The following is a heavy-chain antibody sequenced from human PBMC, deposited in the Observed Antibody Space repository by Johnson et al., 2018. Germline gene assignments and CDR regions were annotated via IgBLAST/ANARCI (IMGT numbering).Heavy chain of an antibody. J-gene: IGHJ6*03. D-gene: IGHD3-16*01. V-gene: IGHV3-43*01. CDR3: AKDARGRSGGGDYYMDV. CDR1: GFTFDDYT. CDR2: ISWDGGST. Sequence: VQLVESGGGLVQPGRSLRLSCTASGFTFDDYTMHWVRQAPGKGLEWVSLISWDGGSTYYADSVKGRFTISRDNSKNSLYLQRNSLRTEDTALYYCAKDARGRSGGGDYYMDVGGKGTTVTVSS.